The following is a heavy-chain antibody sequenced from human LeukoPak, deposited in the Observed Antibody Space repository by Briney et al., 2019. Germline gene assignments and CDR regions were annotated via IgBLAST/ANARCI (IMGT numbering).Heavy chain of an antibody. CDR1: GFTFSSYS. Sequence: GGSLRLSCAASGFTFSSYSMNWIRQAPGEGLEWVSSIGSSRSYIYYADSVKGRFTISRDNAKNSMYLQMNSLRAEDTAVYYCARVEGSAAGPGDAFDIWGQGTMVTVSS. D-gene: IGHD6-13*01. CDR3: ARVEGSAAGPGDAFDI. V-gene: IGHV3-21*01. J-gene: IGHJ3*02. CDR2: IGSSRSYI.